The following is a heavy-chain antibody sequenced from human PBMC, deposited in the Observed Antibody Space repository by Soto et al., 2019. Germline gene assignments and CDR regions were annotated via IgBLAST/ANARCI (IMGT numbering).Heavy chain of an antibody. V-gene: IGHV1-69*06. Sequence: GASVKVSCKASGYTFTGYYMHWVRQAPGQGLEWMGGIIPIFGTANYAQKFQGRVTITADKSTSTAYMELSSLRSEDTAVYYCATTETTTVVTPFWYFDLWGRGTLVTVSS. D-gene: IGHD4-17*01. J-gene: IGHJ2*01. CDR1: GYTFTGYY. CDR2: IIPIFGTA. CDR3: ATTETTTVVTPFWYFDL.